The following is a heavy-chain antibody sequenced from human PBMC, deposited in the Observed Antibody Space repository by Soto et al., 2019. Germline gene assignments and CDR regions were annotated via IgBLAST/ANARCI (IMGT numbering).Heavy chain of an antibody. Sequence: GGSLRLSCAASGFTFSSYAMSWVRQAPGKGLEWVSAISGSGGSTYYADSVKGRFTFSRDDSKSITYLQMKSLKTADTAVYWCSRGSHVTIIMVITRTCQLPSRGYWGQGPLVTVSS. CDR3: SRGSHVTIIMVITRTCQLPSRGY. D-gene: IGHD3-22*01. CDR1: GFTFSSYA. J-gene: IGHJ4*02. CDR2: ISGSGGST. V-gene: IGHV3-23*01.